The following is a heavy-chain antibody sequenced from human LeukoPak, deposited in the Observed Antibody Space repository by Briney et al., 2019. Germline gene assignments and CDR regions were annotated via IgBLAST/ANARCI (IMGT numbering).Heavy chain of an antibody. D-gene: IGHD3-10*01. V-gene: IGHV3-74*01. Sequence: GGSLRLSCAASGFNFRSFWIHWVRHAPGKGLGWVSRIDNDGSNTIYADSVKGRFTISRDNAKNTVYLQMNSLRAEDTAVYYCARGGYNHGFDIWGQGTMVTVSS. CDR1: GFNFRSFW. CDR2: IDNDGSNT. J-gene: IGHJ3*02. CDR3: ARGGYNHGFDI.